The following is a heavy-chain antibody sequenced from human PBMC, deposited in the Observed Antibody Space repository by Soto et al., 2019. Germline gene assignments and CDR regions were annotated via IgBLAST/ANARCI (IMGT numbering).Heavy chain of an antibody. CDR1: GGSFSGYY. CDR2: INHSGST. D-gene: IGHD3-3*01. V-gene: IGHV4-34*01. Sequence: PSETLSLICAVYGGSFSGYYWSWIRQPPGKGLGWIGEINHSGSTNYNPSLKSRVTISVDTSKNQFSLKLSSVTAADTAFYYCARAYDFWSGYYKWNFDYWGQGTLVTVSS. J-gene: IGHJ4*02. CDR3: ARAYDFWSGYYKWNFDY.